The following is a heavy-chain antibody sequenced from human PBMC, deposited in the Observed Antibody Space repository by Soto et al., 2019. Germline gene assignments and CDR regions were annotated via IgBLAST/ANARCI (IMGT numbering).Heavy chain of an antibody. CDR3: ARGVLDY. Sequence: VQLVQSGGGLVQPGGSLRLSCGGSGFNFSGYAMNWVRQAPGKGLEWVAYVSSRSTGIHYADSVKGRFTVSRDNAKTSLFLQLDSLSDDDTAMYYCARGVLDYWGQGALVTVSS. V-gene: IGHV3-48*02. D-gene: IGHD1-1*01. CDR2: VSSRSTGI. J-gene: IGHJ4*02. CDR1: GFNFSGYA.